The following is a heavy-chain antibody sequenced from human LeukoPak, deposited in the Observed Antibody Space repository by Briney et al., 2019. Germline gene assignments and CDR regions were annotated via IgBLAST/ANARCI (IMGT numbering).Heavy chain of an antibody. D-gene: IGHD3-3*01. CDR3: ARGQHYDFWSGLSRNAFDI. CDR2: ISSSSSTI. J-gene: IGHJ3*02. CDR1: GFTFSSYS. Sequence: PGGSLRLSCAASGFTFSSYSMNWVRQAPGKGLEWVSYISSSSSTIYYADSVKGRFTISRDNSKNTLYLQMNSLRAEDTAVYYCARGQHYDFWSGLSRNAFDIWGQGTMVTVSS. V-gene: IGHV3-48*01.